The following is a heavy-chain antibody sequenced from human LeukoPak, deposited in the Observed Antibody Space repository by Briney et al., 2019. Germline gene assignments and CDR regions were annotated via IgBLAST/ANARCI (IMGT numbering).Heavy chain of an antibody. D-gene: IGHD3-3*02. CDR3: AREGHFLYFDY. Sequence: PGGSLRLSCAASGFTFGSYAMHWVRQAPGKGLEWVAVISYDGSNKYYADSVKGRFTISRDNSKNTLYLQMNSLRAEDTAVYYCAREGHFLYFDYWGQGTLVTVSS. CDR1: GFTFGSYA. CDR2: ISYDGSNK. J-gene: IGHJ4*02. V-gene: IGHV3-30*04.